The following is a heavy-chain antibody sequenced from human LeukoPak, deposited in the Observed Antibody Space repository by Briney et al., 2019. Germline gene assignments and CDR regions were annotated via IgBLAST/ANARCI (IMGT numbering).Heavy chain of an antibody. CDR2: INSDGSST. V-gene: IGHV3-74*01. J-gene: IGHJ6*02. D-gene: IGHD6-13*01. Sequence: PGGSLRLSCAASGFAFSSYWVHWVRQAPGKGLVWVSRINSDGSSTSYADSVKGRFTISRDNAKNTLYLQMNSLRAEDTAVYYCARDPRIAAAGKDYYYYGMDVWGQGTTVTVSS. CDR3: ARDPRIAAAGKDYYYYGMDV. CDR1: GFAFSSYW.